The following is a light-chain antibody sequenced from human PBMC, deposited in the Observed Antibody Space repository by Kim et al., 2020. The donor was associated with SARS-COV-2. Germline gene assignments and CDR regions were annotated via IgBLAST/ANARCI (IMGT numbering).Light chain of an antibody. CDR2: DAS. CDR1: QDISNY. J-gene: IGKJ2*01. Sequence: ASVRDRVTITCQASQDISNYLNWYQQKPGKAPKLLIYDASNLETGVPSRFSGSGSGTDFTFTISSLQPEDIAIYYCPQYDNLPMYTFGQGTKLEI. CDR3: PQYDNLPMYT. V-gene: IGKV1-33*01.